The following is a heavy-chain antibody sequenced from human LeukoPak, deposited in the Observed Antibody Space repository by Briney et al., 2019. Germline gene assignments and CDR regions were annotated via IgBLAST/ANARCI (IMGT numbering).Heavy chain of an antibody. CDR3: ARQRTSSIAARSPDY. CDR1: GGSITSGSYY. D-gene: IGHD6-6*01. CDR2: VYTSGNT. V-gene: IGHV4-61*02. Sequence: PSQTLSLTCTVSGGSITSGSYYWSWIRQPAGKGLEWIGRVYTSGNTNYNPSLKSRLTISLVTSNNQFSLRLSSVTAADTAVYYCARQRTSSIAARSPDYWGQGTLVTVSS. J-gene: IGHJ4*02.